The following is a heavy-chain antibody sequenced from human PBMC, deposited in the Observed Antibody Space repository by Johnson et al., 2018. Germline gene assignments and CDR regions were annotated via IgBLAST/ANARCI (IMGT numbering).Heavy chain of an antibody. V-gene: IGHV3-11*01. J-gene: IGHJ6*02. D-gene: IGHD5-24*01. CDR1: GFTFSDYY. CDR3: ARDDGYNPYYFYGMDV. Sequence: VQLVESGGGLVKPGGSLRLSCAASGFTFSDYYMSWIRQAPGKGLEWVSYISSSGTTIYYADSVKGRFTISRDNAKSSLYLQMHSLRAEDTAVYCCARDDGYNPYYFYGMDVWGQGTTVTVSS. CDR2: ISSSGTTI.